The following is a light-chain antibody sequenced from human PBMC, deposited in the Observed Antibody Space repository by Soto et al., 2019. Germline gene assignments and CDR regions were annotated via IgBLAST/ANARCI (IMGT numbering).Light chain of an antibody. CDR2: RAS. CDR1: QSISSW. J-gene: IGKJ1*01. V-gene: IGKV1-5*03. Sequence: DIQMTQSPSTLSASVGDRVTISCRASQSISSWLAWYQQKPGKAPNLLIYRASTLESGVPSRFSGSGSGTEFSLTISSLQPGDFATYVCQQYNSYPWTFGQGPKVEIK. CDR3: QQYNSYPWT.